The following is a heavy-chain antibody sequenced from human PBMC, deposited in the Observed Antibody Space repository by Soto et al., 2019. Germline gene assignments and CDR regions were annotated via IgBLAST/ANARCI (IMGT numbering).Heavy chain of an antibody. CDR2: INPSGGST. V-gene: IGHV1-46*01. D-gene: IGHD6-13*01. Sequence: GASVKVSCKVSGYSLTELSIHWVRQAPGEGLEWMGIINPSGGSTSYAQKFQGRVTMTRDTSTSTVYMELSSLRSEDTAVYYCARDRSGQQLAAAFSPPVGMDVWGQGTTVTVSS. CDR3: ARDRSGQQLAAAFSPPVGMDV. J-gene: IGHJ6*02. CDR1: GYSLTELS.